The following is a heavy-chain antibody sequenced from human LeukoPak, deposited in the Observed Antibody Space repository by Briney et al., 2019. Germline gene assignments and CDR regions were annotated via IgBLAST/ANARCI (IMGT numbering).Heavy chain of an antibody. CDR1: GFTFSNSA. D-gene: IGHD3-9*01. V-gene: IGHV3-21*01. CDR2: IDYDSSHI. Sequence: PGGSLRLSCAASGFTFSNSAMNWVRQVLGKGLEWVSPIDYDSSHIYYAASVRGRFTISRDNARNSVYLQMNSLRVEDTAVYYCARDPLRYLRVGHYDYWGQGTLVAVSS. CDR3: ARDPLRYLRVGHYDY. J-gene: IGHJ4*02.